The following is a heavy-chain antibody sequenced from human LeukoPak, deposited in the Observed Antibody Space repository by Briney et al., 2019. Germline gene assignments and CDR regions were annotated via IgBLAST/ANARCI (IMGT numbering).Heavy chain of an antibody. CDR1: GGTFSSYA. CDR2: IIPIFGTA. Sequence: GASVKVSCKASGGTFSSYAISWVRQAPGQGLEWMGGIIPIFGTANYAQKFQGRVTITTDESTSTAYMELSSLRSEDTAVYYCVWSTSFPRGFDYWGQGTLVTVSS. CDR3: VWSTSFPRGFDY. D-gene: IGHD2-2*01. V-gene: IGHV1-69*05. J-gene: IGHJ4*02.